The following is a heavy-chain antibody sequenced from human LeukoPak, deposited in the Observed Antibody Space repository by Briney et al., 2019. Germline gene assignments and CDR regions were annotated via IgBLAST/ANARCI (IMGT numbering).Heavy chain of an antibody. D-gene: IGHD3-3*01. Sequence: GGSLRLSCATSGFTFSNAWMNWVRQAPGKGLEWVSAISGSGGSTYYADFVKDRFTISRDNSKNTLYLQMNSLRAEDTAVYYCAFTVTMKYDYWGQGTLVTVSS. CDR1: GFTFSNAW. CDR2: ISGSGGST. J-gene: IGHJ4*02. CDR3: AFTVTMKYDY. V-gene: IGHV3-23*01.